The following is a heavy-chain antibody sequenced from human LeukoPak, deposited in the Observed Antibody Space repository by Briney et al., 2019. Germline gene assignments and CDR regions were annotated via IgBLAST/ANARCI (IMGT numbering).Heavy chain of an antibody. Sequence: SETLSLTCTVSGGSISSSSYYLGWIRQPPGKGLEWIGSIYYSGSTYYNPSLKSRVTISVDTSKNQFSLKLSSVTAADTAVYYCARSVVATVGGYFDYWGQGTLVTVSS. CDR3: ARSVVATVGGYFDY. CDR2: IYYSGST. CDR1: GGSISSSSYY. V-gene: IGHV4-39*01. J-gene: IGHJ4*02. D-gene: IGHD3-22*01.